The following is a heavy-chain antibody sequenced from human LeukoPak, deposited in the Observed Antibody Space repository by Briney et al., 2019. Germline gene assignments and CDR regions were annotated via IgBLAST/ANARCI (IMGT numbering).Heavy chain of an antibody. V-gene: IGHV3-23*01. D-gene: IGHD3-10*01. CDR1: GFTFNSYG. Sequence: GGSLRLSCAASGFTFNSYGMSWVRQAPGKGLEWVSTISGSGGATYYADSVKGRFTISRDSAKNSMYLQMNSLKAEDTAVYYCARHRYGSGSYWGPTTTNAFDYWGQGTLVTVSS. CDR2: ISGSGGAT. J-gene: IGHJ4*02. CDR3: ARHRYGSGSYWGPTTTNAFDY.